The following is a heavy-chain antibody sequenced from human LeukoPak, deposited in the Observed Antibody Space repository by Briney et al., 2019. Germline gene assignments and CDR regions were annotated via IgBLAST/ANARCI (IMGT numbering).Heavy chain of an antibody. D-gene: IGHD3-10*01. CDR3: ASLGILLWFGESRDY. CDR2: ISGSGGST. CDR1: GFIFSSYA. Sequence: GGSLRLSCAASGFIFSSYAMSWVRQAPGKGLEWVSTISGSGGSTYYADSVKGRFTISRDNSKNTLYLQMNSLRAEDTAVYYCASLGILLWFGESRDYWGQGTLVTVSS. V-gene: IGHV3-23*01. J-gene: IGHJ4*02.